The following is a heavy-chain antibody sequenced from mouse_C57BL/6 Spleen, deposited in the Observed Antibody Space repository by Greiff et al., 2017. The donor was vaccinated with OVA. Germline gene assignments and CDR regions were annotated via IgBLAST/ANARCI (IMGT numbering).Heavy chain of an antibody. CDR1: GYAFSSYW. Sequence: QVQLKQSGAELVKPGASVKISCKASGYAFSSYWMNWVKQRPGKGLEWLGQIYPGDGDINYNGKFKGKATLTADKSSSTAYMQLSSLTSEDSAVYFCARVGDYYGRYYAMDYWGQGTSVTVSS. J-gene: IGHJ4*01. CDR3: ARVGDYYGRYYAMDY. CDR2: IYPGDGDI. V-gene: IGHV1-80*01. D-gene: IGHD1-1*01.